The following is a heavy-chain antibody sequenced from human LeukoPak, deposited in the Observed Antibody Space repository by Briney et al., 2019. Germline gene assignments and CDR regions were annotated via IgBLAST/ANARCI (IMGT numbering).Heavy chain of an antibody. CDR1: GGTFSSYA. CDR3: ARARIVGARGLGRKLNWFDP. V-gene: IGHV7-4-1*02. J-gene: IGHJ5*02. Sequence: ASVKVSCKASGGTFSSYAISWVRQAPGQGLEWMGWINTNTGNPTYAQGFTGRFVFSLDTSVSTAYLQISSLKAEDTAVYYCARARIVGARGLGRKLNWFDPWGQGTLVTVSS. D-gene: IGHD1-26*01. CDR2: INTNTGNP.